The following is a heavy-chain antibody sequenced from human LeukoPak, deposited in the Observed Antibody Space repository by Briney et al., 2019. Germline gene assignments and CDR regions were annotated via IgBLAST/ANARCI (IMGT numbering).Heavy chain of an antibody. V-gene: IGHV3-48*03. CDR3: ALLAVASDFDY. CDR2: IASSGTTR. CDR1: GFPFSVYE. D-gene: IGHD6-19*01. J-gene: IGHJ4*02. Sequence: GGSLRLSCAASGFPFSVYEMNWVRQAPGKGLEWVSNIASSGTTRYYADSVKGRFSISRDNAENSLYLQMNSLRVEDTGIYYCALLAVASDFDYWGQGALVTVSS.